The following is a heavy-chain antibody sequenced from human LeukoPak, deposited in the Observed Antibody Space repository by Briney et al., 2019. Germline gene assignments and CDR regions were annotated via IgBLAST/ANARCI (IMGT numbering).Heavy chain of an antibody. CDR1: GGTFSSYA. V-gene: IGHV1-69*04. Sequence: ASVKVSCKASGGTFSSYAISWVRQAPGQGLAWMGRIIPILGIANYAQKFQGRVTITADKSTSTAYMELSSLRSEDTAVYYCARRLSSGYYFYYFDYWGQGTLVTVSS. CDR2: IIPILGIA. D-gene: IGHD3-22*01. CDR3: ARRLSSGYYFYYFDY. J-gene: IGHJ4*02.